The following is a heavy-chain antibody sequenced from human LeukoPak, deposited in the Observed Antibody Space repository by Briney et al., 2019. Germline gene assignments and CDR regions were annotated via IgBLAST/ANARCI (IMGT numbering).Heavy chain of an antibody. CDR2: ISTHNGNT. D-gene: IGHD5-18*01. Sequence: EASVKVSCKASGYTFTYYGITWVRQAPGQGLEWMGWISTHNGNTNYAQNLQGRVTMTTDTSTGTAYMELRSLTSDDTAVYYCVRGGHTTMVEFDFRGQGTLVIVSS. V-gene: IGHV1-18*01. CDR1: GYTFTYYG. CDR3: VRGGHTTMVEFDF. J-gene: IGHJ4*02.